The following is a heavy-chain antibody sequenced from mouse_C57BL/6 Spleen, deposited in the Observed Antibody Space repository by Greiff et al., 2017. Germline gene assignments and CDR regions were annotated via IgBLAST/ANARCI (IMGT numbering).Heavy chain of an antibody. Sequence: VQLQQSGPELVKPGASVKIPCKASGYTFTDYNMDWVKQSHGKSLEWIGDINPNNGGTIYNQKFKGKATLTVDKSSSTAYMELRSLTSEDTAVYYCARTLDYYGSPFAYWGQGTLVTVSA. CDR3: ARTLDYYGSPFAY. J-gene: IGHJ3*01. D-gene: IGHD1-1*01. CDR1: GYTFTDYN. CDR2: INPNNGGT. V-gene: IGHV1-18*01.